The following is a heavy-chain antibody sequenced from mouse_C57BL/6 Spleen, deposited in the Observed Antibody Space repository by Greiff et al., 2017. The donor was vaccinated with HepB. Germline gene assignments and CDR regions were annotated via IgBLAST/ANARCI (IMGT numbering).Heavy chain of an antibody. CDR2: IWSGGST. CDR1: GFSLTSYG. CDR3: ARNFDDYDGEGYAMDY. Sequence: QVQLQQSGPGLVQPSQSLSITCTVSGFSLTSYGVHWVRQSPGKGLEWLGVIWSGGSTNYNAAFISRLSISKDNSKSQVFFKMNSLHADDTAIYYCARNFDDYDGEGYAMDYWGQGTSVTVSS. J-gene: IGHJ4*01. V-gene: IGHV2-2*01. D-gene: IGHD2-4*01.